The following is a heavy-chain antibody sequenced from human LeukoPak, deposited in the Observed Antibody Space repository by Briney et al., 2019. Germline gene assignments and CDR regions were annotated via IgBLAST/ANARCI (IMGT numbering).Heavy chain of an antibody. CDR2: ISSSSSYT. D-gene: IGHD6-13*01. CDR3: ARNDSSSWFDAFDI. J-gene: IGHJ3*02. V-gene: IGHV3-21*01. Sequence: PGGSLRLSCAASGFTFSSYSMNWVRQAPGKGLEWVSSISSSSSYTYYVDSVKGRFTISRDNAKNSLYLQMNSLRAEDTAIYYCARNDSSSWFDAFDIWGRGTMVTVSS. CDR1: GFTFSSYS.